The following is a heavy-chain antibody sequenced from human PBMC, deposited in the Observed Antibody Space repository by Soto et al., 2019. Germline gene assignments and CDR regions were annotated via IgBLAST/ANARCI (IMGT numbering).Heavy chain of an antibody. D-gene: IGHD3-10*01. CDR2: TYYRGNT. Sequence: SETLSLTCTVPRSSINDYYWSWLRQPPGKGLEWIGYTYYRGNTNYNPDLKSRVTISVDTSKNQFSLKLSSVTAADTAVYYCASGLISMVRGAPFDIWGQGTMVT. V-gene: IGHV4-59*01. J-gene: IGHJ3*02. CDR1: RSSINDYY. CDR3: ASGLISMVRGAPFDI.